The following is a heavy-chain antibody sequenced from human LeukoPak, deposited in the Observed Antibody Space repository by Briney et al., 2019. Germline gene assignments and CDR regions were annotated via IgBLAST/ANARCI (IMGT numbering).Heavy chain of an antibody. Sequence: SETLSLTCTVSGGSISSGGYYWSWIRQHPGKGLEWIGYIYYSGSTYYNPSLKSRVTISVDTSKNQFSLNLSSVTAADTAVYYCARVRSGGSLDYWGQGTLVTVSS. CDR2: IYYSGST. CDR3: ARVRSGGSLDY. D-gene: IGHD3-10*01. CDR1: GGSISSGGYY. J-gene: IGHJ4*02. V-gene: IGHV4-31*03.